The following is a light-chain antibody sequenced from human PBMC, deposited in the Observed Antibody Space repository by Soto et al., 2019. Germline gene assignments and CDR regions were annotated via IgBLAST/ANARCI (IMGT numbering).Light chain of an antibody. Sequence: EIVMTQSPATLSVSPGERATLSCRASQSVSSTLAWYQQKPGQAPRLLIYGASTRATGITARFSGSGSGSEFTLTISSLQSEDFAVYYCQQYNNWPLWTFGQGTKVEIK. V-gene: IGKV3-15*01. CDR1: QSVSST. J-gene: IGKJ1*01. CDR2: GAS. CDR3: QQYNNWPLWT.